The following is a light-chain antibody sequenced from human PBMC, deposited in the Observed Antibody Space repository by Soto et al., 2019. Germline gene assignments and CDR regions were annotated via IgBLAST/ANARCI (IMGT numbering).Light chain of an antibody. Sequence: EIVMTQTPLSLAVTPGQSASISCRSSQTLLHSNGKSYLYWYLQKAGQAPQLLIYEVSKRFSGAPDRFSGSGAGTDFTLKISRVEAEDVGVYYCLQSLQFPLTFGGGTKVEIK. CDR2: EVS. J-gene: IGKJ4*01. CDR1: QTLLHSNGKSY. V-gene: IGKV2D-29*01. CDR3: LQSLQFPLT.